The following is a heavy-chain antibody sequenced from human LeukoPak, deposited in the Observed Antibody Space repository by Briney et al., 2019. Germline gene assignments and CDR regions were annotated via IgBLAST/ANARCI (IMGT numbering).Heavy chain of an antibody. Sequence: GGSLRLSCAASGFTFSSYAMNWVCQAPGKGLEWVSAISGGGGTTYYADSVKGRFTISRDNSKNTLFLQMNSLRAEDTAVYYCAKDREGLSSGYDLEYFDYWGQGTLVTVSS. CDR2: ISGGGGTT. J-gene: IGHJ4*02. CDR1: GFTFSSYA. D-gene: IGHD5-12*01. CDR3: AKDREGLSSGYDLEYFDY. V-gene: IGHV3-23*01.